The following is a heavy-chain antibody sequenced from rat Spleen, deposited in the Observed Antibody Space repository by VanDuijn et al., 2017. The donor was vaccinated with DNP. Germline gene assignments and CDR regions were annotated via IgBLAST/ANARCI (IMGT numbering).Heavy chain of an antibody. CDR3: VKDLNFGSYVY. J-gene: IGHJ2*01. D-gene: IGHD1-12*02. CDR1: GFNFNDFW. Sequence: EVKLVESGGGLVQPGKSLKLSCAASGFNFNDFWMAWVRQIPGTGLEWIGEINKDGSSINYAPSLKVKFTISRDNVQNVLYLQVSRLGSEDTATYYCVKDLNFGSYVYWGQGVMVTVSS. V-gene: IGHV4-2*01. CDR2: INKDGSSI.